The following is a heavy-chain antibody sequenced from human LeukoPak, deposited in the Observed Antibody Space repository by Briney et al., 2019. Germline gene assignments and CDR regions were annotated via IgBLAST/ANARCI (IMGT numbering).Heavy chain of an antibody. CDR1: GGSFSGYY. D-gene: IGHD6-19*01. CDR2: IHSSGST. J-gene: IGHJ4*02. CDR3: ARWYSSGWAFDY. V-gene: IGHV4-34*11. Sequence: SETLSLTCAVYGGSFSGYYWSWIRQPPGKGLEWIGYIHSSGSTKYNPFLKSRVTISVDTSKNQFSLKLSSVTAADRAVYYCARWYSSGWAFDYWGRGTLVTVSS.